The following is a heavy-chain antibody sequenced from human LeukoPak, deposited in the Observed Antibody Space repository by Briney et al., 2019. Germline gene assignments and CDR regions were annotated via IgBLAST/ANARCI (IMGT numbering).Heavy chain of an antibody. Sequence: SETLSLTCTVSGGSISSSSYYWGWIRQPPGKGLEWIGRIYYSGSTYYNPSLKSRVTISVDTSKNQFSLKLSSVTAADTAVYYCARAKDRSITMVRGGAFDIWGQGTMVTVSS. V-gene: IGHV4-39*07. J-gene: IGHJ3*02. D-gene: IGHD3-10*01. CDR1: GGSISSSSYY. CDR2: IYYSGST. CDR3: ARAKDRSITMVRGGAFDI.